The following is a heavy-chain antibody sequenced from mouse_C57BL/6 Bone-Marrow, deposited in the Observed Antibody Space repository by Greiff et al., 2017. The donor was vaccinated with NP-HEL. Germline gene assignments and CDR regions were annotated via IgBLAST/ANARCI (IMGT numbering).Heavy chain of an antibody. J-gene: IGHJ3*01. CDR3: AVLAWFAY. V-gene: IGHV1-4*01. Sequence: VQRVESGAELARPGASVKMSCKASGYTFTSYTMHWVKQRPGQGLEWIGYINPSSGYTKYNQKFKDKATLTADKSSSTAYMQLSSLTSEDSAVYYCAVLAWFAYWGQGTLVTVSA. CDR1: GYTFTSYT. CDR2: INPSSGYT.